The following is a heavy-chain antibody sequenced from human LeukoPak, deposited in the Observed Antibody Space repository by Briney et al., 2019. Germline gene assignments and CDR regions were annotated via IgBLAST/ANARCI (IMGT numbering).Heavy chain of an antibody. CDR3: AGHYGSGRYHYYYMDV. V-gene: IGHV3-74*01. Sequence: GGSLRLSCAASRLIFSSYWMHWVRHAPGKGLVWVSRINSDGSSTIYADSVKGRFTISRDYAKNTVYLQMNSLRVDDTAVYYCAGHYGSGRYHYYYMDVWGRGTTVTVSS. J-gene: IGHJ6*03. CDR1: RLIFSSYW. CDR2: INSDGSST. D-gene: IGHD3-10*01.